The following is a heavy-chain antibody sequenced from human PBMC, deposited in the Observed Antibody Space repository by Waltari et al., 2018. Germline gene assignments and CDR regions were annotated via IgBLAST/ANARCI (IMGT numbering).Heavy chain of an antibody. D-gene: IGHD2-2*01. CDR3: ARVLVPAAIYHAFDI. J-gene: IGHJ3*02. CDR2: IYSGGST. V-gene: IGHV3-53*01. CDR1: GFTVSSNY. Sequence: EVQLVESGGGLIQPGGSLRLSCAASGFTVSSNYMSWVRQAPGKGLEWVSVIYSGGSTYYADSVKGRFTISRDNSKNTLYLQMNSLRAEDTAVYYCARVLVPAAIYHAFDIWGQGTMVTVSS.